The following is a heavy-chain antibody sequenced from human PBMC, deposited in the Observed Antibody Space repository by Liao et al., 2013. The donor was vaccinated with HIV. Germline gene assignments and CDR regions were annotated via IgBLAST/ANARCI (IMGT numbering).Heavy chain of an antibody. CDR3: ARDGSGYPNWFDP. D-gene: IGHD3-22*01. Sequence: QLQLQESGSGLVEPSQTLSLTCAVSGASMSSAGDSWSWIRQPPGKGLEWIGYIYHSGSTYYNPSLKSRVTISIDRSKNQFSLKLSSVTAADTAVYYCARDGSGYPNWFDPWGRGNHGHRLL. J-gene: IGHJ5*02. V-gene: IGHV4-30-2*01. CDR2: IYHSGST. CDR1: GASMSSAGDS.